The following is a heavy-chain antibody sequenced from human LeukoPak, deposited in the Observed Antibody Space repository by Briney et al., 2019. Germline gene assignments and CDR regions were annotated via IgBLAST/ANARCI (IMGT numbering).Heavy chain of an antibody. J-gene: IGHJ5*02. CDR2: INPNSGGT. D-gene: IGHD3-3*01. V-gene: IGHV1-2*04. CDR3: ARDSTDVLRFLEWSPYNWFDP. CDR1: GYTFTGYY. Sequence: ASVKVSCKASGYTFTGYYMHWVRQAPGQGLEWMGWINPNSGGTNYAQKFQGWVTMTRDTSISTAYMELSSLRSEDTAVYYCARDSTDVLRFLEWSPYNWFDPWGQGTLVTVSS.